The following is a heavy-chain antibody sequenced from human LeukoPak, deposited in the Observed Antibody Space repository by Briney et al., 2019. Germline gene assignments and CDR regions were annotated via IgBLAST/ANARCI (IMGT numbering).Heavy chain of an antibody. CDR1: GYTFTSYG. CDR2: ISAYNGNT. D-gene: IGHD6-13*01. Sequence: ASVKVSCKASGYTFTSYGISWVRQAPGQGLEWMGWISAYNGNTNYAQKFQGRVTMTRDTSISTAYMELSRLRSDDTAVYYCASFRPRVGMDVWGQGTTVTVSS. CDR3: ASFRPRVGMDV. J-gene: IGHJ6*02. V-gene: IGHV1-18*01.